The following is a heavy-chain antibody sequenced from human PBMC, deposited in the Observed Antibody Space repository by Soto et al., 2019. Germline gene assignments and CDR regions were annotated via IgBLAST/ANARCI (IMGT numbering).Heavy chain of an antibody. J-gene: IGHJ4*02. D-gene: IGHD4-17*01. V-gene: IGHV3-74*01. CDR2: INSDGSST. Sequence: EVQLVESGGGLVQPGASLRLSCAASGFTFSTYWMHWVRQAPGKGLVWVSRINSDGSSTTYADSVKGRFTISRDNAKNTLYLQMNSLRAEDTAVYYCARGNGDYAGDWGQGTLVTVSS. CDR3: ARGNGDYAGD. CDR1: GFTFSTYW.